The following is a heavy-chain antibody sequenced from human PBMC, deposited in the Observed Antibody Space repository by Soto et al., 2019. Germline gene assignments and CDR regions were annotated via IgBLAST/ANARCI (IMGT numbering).Heavy chain of an antibody. CDR1: GDSISGSQW. CDR3: ARLPPVRYFDS. Sequence: SETLSLTCAVSGDSISGSQWWSWVRLPPGKGLEWIGEISHTGSTYYNPSLKSRVTISVDTSKNQFSLELTSVTAADTAVYYCARLPPVRYFDSWGQGALVTVSS. V-gene: IGHV4-4*02. CDR2: ISHTGST. D-gene: IGHD3-9*01. J-gene: IGHJ4*02.